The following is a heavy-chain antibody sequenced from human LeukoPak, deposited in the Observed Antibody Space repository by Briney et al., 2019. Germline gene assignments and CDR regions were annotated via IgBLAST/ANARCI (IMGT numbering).Heavy chain of an antibody. V-gene: IGHV3-48*03. CDR1: GFTFNIYE. CDR2: ISHSGTSI. J-gene: IGHJ4*02. CDR3: ARQDMTTVTIGDC. Sequence: PGGSLRLSCAASGFTFNIYEMNWVRQAPGKGLEWVSYISHSGTSIYYADSVKGRFTISRDNAKNSVYLQMNSLRAEDTAVYYCARQDMTTVTIGDCWSQGTLVTVSS. D-gene: IGHD4-17*01.